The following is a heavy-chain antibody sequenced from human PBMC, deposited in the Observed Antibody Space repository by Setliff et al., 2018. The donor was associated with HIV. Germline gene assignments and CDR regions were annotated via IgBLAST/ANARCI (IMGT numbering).Heavy chain of an antibody. Sequence: PSETLSLTCAVYGGAFSGYYWTWIRQSPGRGLEWIGEVNHKGVANYSPSLMRRATISADTSKNQFSLGLSSVTAADTALYFCTRAQIAAPRPLDYWGQGTLVTVSS. D-gene: IGHD2-21*01. CDR2: VNHKGVA. J-gene: IGHJ4*02. CDR3: TRAQIAAPRPLDY. CDR1: GGAFSGYY. V-gene: IGHV4-34*01.